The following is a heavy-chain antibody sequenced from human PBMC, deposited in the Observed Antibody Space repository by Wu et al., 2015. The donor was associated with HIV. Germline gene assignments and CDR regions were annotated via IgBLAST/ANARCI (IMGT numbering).Heavy chain of an antibody. V-gene: IGHV1-8*01. D-gene: IGHD3-10*01. CDR1: GYTFNSYD. J-gene: IGHJ5*01. CDR2: MNAKNGNT. Sequence: QVQMVQSGAEVKKPGASVKVSCKTSGYTFNSYDINWVRQAPGQGLEWMGWMNAKNGNTGYAQKFQGRVTMTRDTSINTAYMELSSLTSEDTAVYFCARTGTSTLSSGICSRGYKWFDPGAREPWSPSPQ. CDR3: ARTGTSTLSSGICSRGYKWFDP.